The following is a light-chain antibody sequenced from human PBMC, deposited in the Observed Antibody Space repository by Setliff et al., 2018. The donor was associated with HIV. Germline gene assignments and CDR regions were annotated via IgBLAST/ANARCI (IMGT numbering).Light chain of an antibody. Sequence: QSVLTQPASVSGSPGQSITISCTGTSNDVGRYNLVSWYQQQPGKPPKLMIYQASKRPSGVSNRFSGSKSGNTAPLTISGLQAEDEADYYCCSNTGSNTYVFGTGTKVTVL. CDR3: CSNTGSNTYV. CDR1: SNDVGRYNL. V-gene: IGLV2-23*01. CDR2: QAS. J-gene: IGLJ1*01.